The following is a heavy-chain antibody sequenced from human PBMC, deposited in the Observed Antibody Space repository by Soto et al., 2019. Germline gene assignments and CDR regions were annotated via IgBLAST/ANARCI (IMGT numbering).Heavy chain of an antibody. J-gene: IGHJ5*02. D-gene: IGHD3-16*01. CDR2: IIPIFGTA. Sequence: SVKVSCKASGGTFSSYAISWVRQAPGQGLEWVGGIIPIFGTANYAQKFQGRVTITADESTSTAYMELSSLRSEETAVYYCARSGGFWGDPWGQGTLVTVSS. V-gene: IGHV1-69*13. CDR1: GGTFSSYA. CDR3: ARSGGFWGDP.